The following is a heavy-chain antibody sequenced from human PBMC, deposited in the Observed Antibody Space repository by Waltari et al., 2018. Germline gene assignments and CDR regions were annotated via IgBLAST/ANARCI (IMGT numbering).Heavy chain of an antibody. CDR3: AKGDCSGGSCYHEYYYYYMDV. CDR1: GFTFSSYG. D-gene: IGHD2-15*01. V-gene: IGHV3-30*02. J-gene: IGHJ6*03. Sequence: QVQLVESGGGVVQPGGSLRLSCAASGFTFSSYGMPWVRQAPGKGLAWVAFIRYDGSNKYYADSVKGRFTISRDNSKNTLYLQMNSLRAEDTAVYYCAKGDCSGGSCYHEYYYYYMDVWGKGTTVTVSS. CDR2: IRYDGSNK.